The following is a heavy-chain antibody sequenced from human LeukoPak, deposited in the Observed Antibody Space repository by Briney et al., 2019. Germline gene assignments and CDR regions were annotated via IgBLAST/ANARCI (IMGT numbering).Heavy chain of an antibody. V-gene: IGHV5-51*01. J-gene: IGHJ5*01. CDR2: IYPGDSDT. D-gene: IGHD2-8*01. Sequence: GESLKISCKGSGYRFPASWIAWLRQMPGKGLEWMGIIYPGDSDTRYSPSFQGQVTISADKSINTAYLQWRSLKASDTAMYYCARSSGLYARIDSWGQGTLVTVSS. CDR1: GYRFPASW. CDR3: ARSSGLYARIDS.